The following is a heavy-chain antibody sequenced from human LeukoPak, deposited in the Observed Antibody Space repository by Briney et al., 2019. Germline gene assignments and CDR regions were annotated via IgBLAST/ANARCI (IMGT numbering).Heavy chain of an antibody. CDR1: GGSISSYY. CDR3: AREYGYSSSWLVGGYFDY. D-gene: IGHD6-13*01. V-gene: IGHV4-59*01. J-gene: IGHJ4*02. CDR2: IYYSGST. Sequence: SETLSLTCTVSGGSISSYYWSWIRQPPGKGLEWIGYIYYSGSTNYNPSLKSRVTISVDTSKNQFSQKLSSVTAADTAVYYCAREYGYSSSWLVGGYFDYWGQGTLVTVSS.